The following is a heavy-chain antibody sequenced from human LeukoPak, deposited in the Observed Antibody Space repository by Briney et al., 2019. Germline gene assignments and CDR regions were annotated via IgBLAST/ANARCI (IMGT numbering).Heavy chain of an antibody. Sequence: SETLSLTCTVSGGSISSYYWSWIRQPPGKGLEWIGYIYYSGSTNYNPSPKSRVTKSVDTSKNQFSLKLSSVTAADTAVYYCAGSTDWFDPWGQGTLVTVSS. CDR2: IYYSGST. CDR1: GGSISSYY. D-gene: IGHD4-11*01. J-gene: IGHJ5*02. CDR3: AGSTDWFDP. V-gene: IGHV4-59*08.